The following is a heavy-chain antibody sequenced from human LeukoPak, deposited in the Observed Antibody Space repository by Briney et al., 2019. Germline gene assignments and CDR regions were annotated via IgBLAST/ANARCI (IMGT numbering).Heavy chain of an antibody. Sequence: GESLKISCKGSGYSFTSYWISWVRQMPGKGLEWMGIIYPGDSDTRYSPSFQGQVTISADKSISTAYLQWSSLKASDTAMYYCARHAGSCGGDCYPDAFDIWGQGTMVTVSS. CDR2: IYPGDSDT. D-gene: IGHD2-21*02. J-gene: IGHJ3*02. CDR1: GYSFTSYW. V-gene: IGHV5-51*01. CDR3: ARHAGSCGGDCYPDAFDI.